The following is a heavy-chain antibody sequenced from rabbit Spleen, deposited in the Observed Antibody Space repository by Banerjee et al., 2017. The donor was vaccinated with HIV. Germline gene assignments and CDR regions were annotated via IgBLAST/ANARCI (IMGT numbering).Heavy chain of an antibody. CDR3: ARDGAGGSYFAL. D-gene: IGHD8-1*01. J-gene: IGHJ4*01. Sequence: EESGGDLVQPEGSLTLTCTASGFSFSSSYWICWVRQAPGKGLEWIACIDAGSGSTYYASWAKGRFTITKTSSTTVTLQMTRLTAADTATYFCARDGAGGSYFALWGQGTLVTVS. V-gene: IGHV1S45*01. CDR2: IDAGSGST. CDR1: GFSFSSSYW.